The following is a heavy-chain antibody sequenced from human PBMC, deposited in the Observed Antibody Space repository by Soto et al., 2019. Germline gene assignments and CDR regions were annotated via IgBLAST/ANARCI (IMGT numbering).Heavy chain of an antibody. J-gene: IGHJ4*02. V-gene: IGHV3-21*06. D-gene: IGHD5-12*01. CDR2: IGSSGSHL. Sequence: GGSLRLSCAASGFPFSAYMMKWVRQAPGKGLEWVSSIGSSGSHLYYADSVRGRFIISRDNAKNLLYLQMNSLRAEDTAVYYCARLEYSGYDFWGQGTVVTVSS. CDR1: GFPFSAYM. CDR3: ARLEYSGYDF.